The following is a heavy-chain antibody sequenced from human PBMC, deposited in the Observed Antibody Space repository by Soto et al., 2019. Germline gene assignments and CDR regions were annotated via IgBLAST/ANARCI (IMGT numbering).Heavy chain of an antibody. D-gene: IGHD3-16*02. J-gene: IGHJ4*02. CDR3: AKDIYDYVWGSYRYGFFY. V-gene: IGHV3-23*01. Sequence: GGSLRLSCAASGFTFSSYAMSWVRQAPGKGLEWVSAISGSGGSTYYADSVKGRFTISRDNSKNTLYLQMNSLRAEDTAVYYCAKDIYDYVWGSYRYGFFYWGQGTLVTVSS. CDR1: GFTFSSYA. CDR2: ISGSGGST.